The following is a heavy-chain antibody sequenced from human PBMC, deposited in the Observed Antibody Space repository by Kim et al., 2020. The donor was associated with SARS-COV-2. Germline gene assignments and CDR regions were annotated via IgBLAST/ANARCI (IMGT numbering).Heavy chain of an antibody. V-gene: IGHV3-33*01. CDR1: GFTFSSYG. Sequence: GGSMRLSCAASGFTFSSYGMHWVRQAPGKGLEWVAVIWYDGSNKYYADSVKGRFTISRDNSKNTLYLQMNSLRAEDTAVYYCAREGGYSSGWHPFDYWGQGTLVTVSS. J-gene: IGHJ4*02. D-gene: IGHD6-19*01. CDR3: AREGGYSSGWHPFDY. CDR2: IWYDGSNK.